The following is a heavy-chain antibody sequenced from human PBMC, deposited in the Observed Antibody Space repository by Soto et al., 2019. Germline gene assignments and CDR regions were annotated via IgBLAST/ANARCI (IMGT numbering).Heavy chain of an antibody. CDR1: GGSVNSGHYY. J-gene: IGHJ4*01. CDR2: IYYSGST. Sequence: PSETLSLTCTVSGGSVNSGHYYWNWIRQSPGKGLEWIGYIYYSGSTNYNSSLKSRLSISIDTSRNQFSLKLTSVTAADTAVFYFTPVSRLLLPHAGKKAGHWGQRILV. CDR3: TPVSRLLLPHAGKKAGH. V-gene: IGHV4-61*01. D-gene: IGHD3-10*01.